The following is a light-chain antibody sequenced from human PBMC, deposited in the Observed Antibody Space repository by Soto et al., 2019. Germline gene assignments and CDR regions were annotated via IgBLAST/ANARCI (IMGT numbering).Light chain of an antibody. CDR1: NIEIKS. CDR3: QVWDTTNPVI. V-gene: IGLV3-21*02. CDR2: DDG. Sequence: YELTQPPSVSLAPGQTARITCGVNNIEIKSVHWYQQKPGQAPVLVVYDDGDRTTGIPERFSGSKSGNTATLTTSRVEAGDEADYYCQVWDTTNPVIFGGGTKVTVL. J-gene: IGLJ2*01.